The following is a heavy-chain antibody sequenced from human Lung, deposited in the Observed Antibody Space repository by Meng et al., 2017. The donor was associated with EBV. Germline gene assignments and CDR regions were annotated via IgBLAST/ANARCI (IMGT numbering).Heavy chain of an antibody. CDR2: IFYDGSMK. J-gene: IGHJ4*02. CDR1: GFAFSDSG. Sequence: QVLLVESGGGVVQPGRSLRLSCVASGFAFSDSGMHWVRQAPGKGLEWVAVIFYDGSMKYYGDSVRGRFTISRDNPKNTVYLQMNGLRTEDTALYYCAKGKPVDYWGRGTLVTVSS. D-gene: IGHD4-23*01. CDR3: AKGKPVDY. V-gene: IGHV3-30*18.